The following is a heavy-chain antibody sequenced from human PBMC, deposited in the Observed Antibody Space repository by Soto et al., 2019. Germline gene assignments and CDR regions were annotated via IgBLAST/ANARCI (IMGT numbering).Heavy chain of an antibody. CDR1: GFTFSSYG. J-gene: IGHJ4*02. D-gene: IGHD3-10*01. V-gene: IGHV3-33*01. CDR2: IWYDGSNK. Sequence: QVQLVESGGGVVQAGRSLRLSCAASGFTFSSYGMHWVRQAPGKGLEWVAVIWYDGSNKYYADSVKGRFTISRDNSKNTLYLQINSLRAEDTAVYYCAIPDGEGQIDYWGQGTLVTVSS. CDR3: AIPDGEGQIDY.